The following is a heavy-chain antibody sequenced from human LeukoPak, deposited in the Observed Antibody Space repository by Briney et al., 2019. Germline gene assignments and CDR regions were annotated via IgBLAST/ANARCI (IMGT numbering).Heavy chain of an antibody. V-gene: IGHV4-30-4*01. CDR3: ASTYYDILTGPGRFDP. CDR1: VGSISSGDYY. Sequence: SQTLSLTCTVSVGSISSGDYYWSWIRQPPGKGLEWIGYIYYSGSTYYNPSLKSRVTISVDTSKNQFSLKLSSVTAADTAVYCCASTYYDILTGPGRFDPWGQGTLVTVSS. J-gene: IGHJ5*02. D-gene: IGHD3-9*01. CDR2: IYYSGST.